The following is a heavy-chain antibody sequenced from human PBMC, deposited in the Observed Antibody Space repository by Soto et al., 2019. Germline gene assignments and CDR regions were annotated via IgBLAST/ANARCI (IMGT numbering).Heavy chain of an antibody. Sequence: WGSLRLSCEASGFTFRSYGMHWVRQAPGRGLEWVAVISYDGSYKYYADSVKGRFTISRDNSKNTLYLQMNSLRAEDTSVYYCAKQTTGNAFDVWGQGTMVTVSS. CDR1: GFTFRSYG. J-gene: IGHJ3*01. V-gene: IGHV3-30*18. D-gene: IGHD4-17*01. CDR3: AKQTTGNAFDV. CDR2: ISYDGSYK.